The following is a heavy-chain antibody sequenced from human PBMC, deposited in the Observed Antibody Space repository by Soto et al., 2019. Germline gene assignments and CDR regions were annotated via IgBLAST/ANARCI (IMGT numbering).Heavy chain of an antibody. D-gene: IGHD6-19*01. V-gene: IGHV4-59*01. CDR1: GASISNYY. Sequence: QMQLQESGPGLVKPSETISLTCTASGASISNYYWNWIRQPPGKGLEWIGHIYNGESTNYNPSLKSRVTISVDTSKNQFSLKLGSVTAADTAVYYCAQTTGWPGFDYWGQGILVTVSS. CDR2: IYNGEST. CDR3: AQTTGWPGFDY. J-gene: IGHJ4*02.